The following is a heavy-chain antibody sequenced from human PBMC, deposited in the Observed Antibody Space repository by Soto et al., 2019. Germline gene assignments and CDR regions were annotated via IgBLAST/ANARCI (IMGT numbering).Heavy chain of an antibody. CDR3: AKNGQPPYYYYGLDV. J-gene: IGHJ6*02. CDR2: ISGYNGDT. Sequence: QGHLVQSEAEVKKPGASVKVSCKASGYTFTRYGIRWVRQAPGQGLEWMGWISGYNGDTNYAQKFQDRVSMTIDTSTGTAYMELRSLTSDDTAIYYCAKNGQPPYYYYGLDVWGQGTKVTVSS. D-gene: IGHD2-8*01. CDR1: GYTFTRYG. V-gene: IGHV1-18*01.